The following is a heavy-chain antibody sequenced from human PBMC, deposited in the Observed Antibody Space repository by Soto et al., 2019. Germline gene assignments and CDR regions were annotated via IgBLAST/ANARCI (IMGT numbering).Heavy chain of an antibody. Sequence: QVQLVQSGAEVKKPGASVKVSCKASGYTFTSYFIHWVRQAPGQGLEWTGVINPGGGSTSYAQKLQDRVTMTRDTSTSTVYMELSSLTSEDTAMYYCARGLAVAYSPALLWGQGTLVTVSS. CDR1: GYTFTSYF. CDR3: ARGLAVAYSPALL. D-gene: IGHD6-19*01. CDR2: INPGGGST. V-gene: IGHV1-46*01. J-gene: IGHJ4*02.